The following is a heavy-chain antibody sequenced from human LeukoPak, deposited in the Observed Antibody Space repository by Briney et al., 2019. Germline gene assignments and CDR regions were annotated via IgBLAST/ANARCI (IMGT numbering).Heavy chain of an antibody. CDR1: GYTFTSYD. CDR3: VRGGGSERVYFAY. CDR2: MNPNSGNT. Sequence: ASVKVSCKASGYTFTSYDINWVRQATGQGLEWMGWMNPNSGNTGYAQKFQGRVTITTDTSASTAYMELSSLRSEDTAVYYCVRGGGSERVYFAYWGQGTLVTVSS. V-gene: IGHV1-8*01. J-gene: IGHJ4*02. D-gene: IGHD2-15*01.